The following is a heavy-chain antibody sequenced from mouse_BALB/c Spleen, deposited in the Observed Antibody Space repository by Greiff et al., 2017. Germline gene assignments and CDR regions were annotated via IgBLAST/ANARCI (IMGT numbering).Heavy chain of an antibody. CDR1: GYTFTSYW. V-gene: IGHV1S81*02. CDR2: INPSNGRT. CDR3: ARPGPYGNSWFAY. Sequence: QVQLQQPGAELVKPGASVKLSCKASGYTFTSYWMHWVKQRPGQGLEWIGEINPSNGRTNYNEKFKSKATLTVDKSSSTAYMQLSSLTSEDSAVYYCARPGPYGNSWFAYWGQGTLVTVSA. D-gene: IGHD2-1*01. J-gene: IGHJ3*01.